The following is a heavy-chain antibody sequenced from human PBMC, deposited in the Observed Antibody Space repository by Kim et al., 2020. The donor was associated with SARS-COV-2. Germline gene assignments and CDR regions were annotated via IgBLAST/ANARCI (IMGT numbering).Heavy chain of an antibody. D-gene: IGHD1-26*01. CDR3: SSSTVGAYFDY. Sequence: STTNGDSGKGRFTISRDIPKDTLYLQMNSLRAEDTAVYYCSSSTVGAYFDYWGQGSLVTVSS. V-gene: IGHV3-53*01. J-gene: IGHJ4*02. CDR2: ST.